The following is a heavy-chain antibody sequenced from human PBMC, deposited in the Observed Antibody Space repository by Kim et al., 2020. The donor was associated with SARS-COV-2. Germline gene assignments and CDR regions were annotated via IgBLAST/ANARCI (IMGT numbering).Heavy chain of an antibody. Sequence: GRFTIPRDNSKNTLYLQMNSLRAEDTAVYYCAKANGDFWSGYLYYYYYMDVWGKGTTVTVSS. J-gene: IGHJ6*03. D-gene: IGHD3-3*01. V-gene: IGHV3-23*01. CDR3: AKANGDFWSGYLYYYYYMDV.